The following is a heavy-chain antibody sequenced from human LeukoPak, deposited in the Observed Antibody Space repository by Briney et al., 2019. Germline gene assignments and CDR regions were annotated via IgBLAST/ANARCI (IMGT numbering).Heavy chain of an antibody. CDR1: GGSFSGYY. Sequence: SETLSLTCAVYGGSFSGYYWSWIRQPPGKGLEWIGEINHSGSTNYNPSLKSRVTISVDTSKNQFSLKLSSVTAADTAVYYCARNPLRDDAFDIWGQGTMVTVSS. CDR3: ARNPLRDDAFDI. CDR2: INHSGST. D-gene: IGHD3-16*01. J-gene: IGHJ3*02. V-gene: IGHV4-34*01.